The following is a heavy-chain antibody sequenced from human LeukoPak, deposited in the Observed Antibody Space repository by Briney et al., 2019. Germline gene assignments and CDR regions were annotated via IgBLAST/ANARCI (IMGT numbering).Heavy chain of an antibody. V-gene: IGHV1-18*01. J-gene: IGHJ6*03. CDR1: GYTFTSYG. Sequence: GASVKVSCKASGYTFTSYGISWVRQAPGQGLEWMGWISAYNGNTNYAQKLQGRVTMTTDTSTSTAYMELRSLRSDDTAVYYCARGARGFTFYYYYYYMDVWGKGTTVTVSS. CDR2: ISAYNGNT. CDR3: ARGARGFTFYYYYYYMDV. D-gene: IGHD3-10*01.